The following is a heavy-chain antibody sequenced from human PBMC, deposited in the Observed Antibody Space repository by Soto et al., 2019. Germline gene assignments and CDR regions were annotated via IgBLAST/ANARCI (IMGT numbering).Heavy chain of an antibody. CDR1: GGSISSGGYS. CDR3: ARGGGSGTPDWYFIV. J-gene: IGHJ2*01. V-gene: IGHV4-30-2*01. D-gene: IGHD1-26*01. Sequence: QLQLQESGSGLVKPSQTLSLTCAVSGGSISSGGYSWSWLRQPPGKGLEWIGYIFHSGSTYYNPSLKGRVTISVDGSKTPFSRELSSVPAADPAVYYCARGGGSGTPDWYFIVGGRGTRVTVSS. CDR2: IFHSGST.